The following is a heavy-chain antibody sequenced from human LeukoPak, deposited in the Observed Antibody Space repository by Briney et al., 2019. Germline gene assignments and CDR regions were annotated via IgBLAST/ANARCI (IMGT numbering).Heavy chain of an antibody. Sequence: GGSLRLSCSASGFTLFWHVMHWVRQAPGKPLEYVSFIHHNGDITSYADSVRGRFTVSRDNSKNTLYLQMNSLRAEDTAVYYCARDLSIVVVIGFGMDVWGQGTTVTVSS. V-gene: IGHV3-64*04. D-gene: IGHD3-22*01. CDR1: GFTLFWHV. CDR2: IHHNGDIT. CDR3: ARDLSIVVVIGFGMDV. J-gene: IGHJ6*02.